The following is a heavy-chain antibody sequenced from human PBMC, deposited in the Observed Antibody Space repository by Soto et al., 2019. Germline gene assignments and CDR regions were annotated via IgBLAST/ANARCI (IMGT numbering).Heavy chain of an antibody. CDR3: AKETIQVGGPNYFDY. V-gene: IGHV3-30*18. CDR2: ISWDGLAQ. Sequence: LRLSCEASGFTFGRYGMHWVRQAPGMGLEWVAVISWDGLAQYYGDSVRGRFTISRDNSQSTLYLQMNSLRTEDTAIYYCAKETIQVGGPNYFDYWGQGVLVTVSS. CDR1: GFTFGRYG. J-gene: IGHJ4*02. D-gene: IGHD1-1*01.